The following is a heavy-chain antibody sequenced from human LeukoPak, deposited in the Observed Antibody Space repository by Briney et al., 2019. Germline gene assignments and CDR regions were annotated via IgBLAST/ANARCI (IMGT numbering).Heavy chain of an antibody. CDR2: IFTNGHIT. J-gene: IGHJ6*02. V-gene: IGHV3-64D*08. CDR1: GFTFSSYP. CDR3: VKSPSDGLDV. Sequence: GSLRLSCSASGFTFSSYPMHWVRQAPGKGLEYVSTIFTNGHITSYAASVKGRFTTSRDNSMDTLYLQMSSLTPEDTAVYYCVKSPSDGLDVWGQGATVTVS.